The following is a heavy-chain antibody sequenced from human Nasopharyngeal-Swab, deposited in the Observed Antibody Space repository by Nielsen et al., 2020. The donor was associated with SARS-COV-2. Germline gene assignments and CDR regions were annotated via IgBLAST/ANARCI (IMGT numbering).Heavy chain of an antibody. CDR3: ARWAAAGEEWLVPFDL. J-gene: IGHJ4*02. V-gene: IGHV3-33*01. D-gene: IGHD6-19*01. CDR2: IWFDGEMK. Sequence: GESLKISCAASGFIFSNYGMHWVRQAPGQWLEWVAAIWFDGEMKFYADSVKGRFTISRDNSMNTLFLQTNSLRADDTALYYCARWAAAGEEWLVPFDLWGQGTLVTVSS. CDR1: GFIFSNYG.